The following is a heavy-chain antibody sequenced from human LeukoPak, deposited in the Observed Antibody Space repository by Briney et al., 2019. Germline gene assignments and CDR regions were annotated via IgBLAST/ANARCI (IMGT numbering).Heavy chain of an antibody. CDR3: TTDRYYFDWSYNWFDP. Sequence: GGSLRLSCAASGFTFSNAWMSWVRQAPGKGLEWVGRIKSKTDGGTTDYAAPVKGRFTISRDDSKNTLYLQMSSLKTEDTAVYYCTTDRYYFDWSYNWFDPWGQGTLVTVSS. CDR2: IKSKTDGGTT. J-gene: IGHJ5*02. CDR1: GFTFSNAW. V-gene: IGHV3-15*01. D-gene: IGHD3-9*01.